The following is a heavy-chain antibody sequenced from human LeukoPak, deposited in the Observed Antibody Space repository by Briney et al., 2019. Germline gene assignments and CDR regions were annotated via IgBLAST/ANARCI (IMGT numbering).Heavy chain of an antibody. CDR1: GDSVSSNSAA. V-gene: IGHV6-1*01. CDR3: ARGYYDFWSGYYSSVGARARDAFDI. J-gene: IGHJ3*02. CDR2: TYYRSKWYN. Sequence: SQTLSLTCAISGDSVSSNSAAWNWIRQSPSRGLEWLGRTYYRSKWYNDYAVSVKSRITINPDTSKNQFSLKLSSVTAADTAVYYCARGYYDFWSGYYSSVGARARDAFDIWGQGTMVTVSS. D-gene: IGHD3-3*01.